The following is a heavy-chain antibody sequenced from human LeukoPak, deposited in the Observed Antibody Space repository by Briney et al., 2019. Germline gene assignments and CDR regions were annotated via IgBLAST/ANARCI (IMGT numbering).Heavy chain of an antibody. J-gene: IGHJ4*02. CDR3: ARRKRGDSGYDYHFDY. CDR2: MNPNSGNT. D-gene: IGHD5-12*01. Sequence: ASVKVSCKASGYTFTSYDINWVRQATGQGLEWMGWMNPNSGNTGYAQKFQGRVTMTRNTSISTAYMELSSLRSEDTAVYYCARRKRGDSGYDYHFDYWGQGTLVTVSS. CDR1: GYTFTSYD. V-gene: IGHV1-8*01.